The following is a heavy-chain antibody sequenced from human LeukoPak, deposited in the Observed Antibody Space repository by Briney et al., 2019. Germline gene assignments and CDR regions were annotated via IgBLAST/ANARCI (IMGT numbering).Heavy chain of an antibody. CDR1: GYTFTGYY. CDR3: ARDYMVRGVMGEY. CDR2: INPNSGGT. J-gene: IGHJ4*02. V-gene: IGHV1-2*02. Sequence: GASVKVSCKASGYTFTGYYMHWVRQAPGQGLEWMGWINPNSGGTNYAQKFQGRVTMTRDTSISTAYMELSRLGSDDTAVYYCARDYMVRGVMGEYWGQGTLVTVSS. D-gene: IGHD3-10*01.